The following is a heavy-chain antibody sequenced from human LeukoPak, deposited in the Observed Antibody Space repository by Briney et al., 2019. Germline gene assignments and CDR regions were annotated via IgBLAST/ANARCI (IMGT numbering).Heavy chain of an antibody. CDR1: GFTFSTYA. Sequence: PGGSLRLSCAASGFTFSTYAMSWVRQTPEKGLEWVSAISGSGGSTYYADSVKGRFTISRDNSKNTLYLQMNTLRAEDTAVYYCAKDRGFGEYFPFFYWGQGRLVTVSS. CDR3: AKDRGFGEYFPFFY. CDR2: ISGSGGST. J-gene: IGHJ4*02. V-gene: IGHV3-23*01. D-gene: IGHD3-10*01.